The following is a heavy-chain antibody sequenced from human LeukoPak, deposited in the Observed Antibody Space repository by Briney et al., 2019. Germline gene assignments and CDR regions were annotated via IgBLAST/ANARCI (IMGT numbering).Heavy chain of an antibody. Sequence: TSGGSLRLSCAASGFTFSDYYMSWVRQAPGKGLEWVSYISSSGSTIYYADSVKGRFTISRDNAKNSLYLQMNSLRAEDTAVYYCARASRAQLVNYWGQGTLVTVSS. J-gene: IGHJ4*02. V-gene: IGHV3-11*01. D-gene: IGHD6-13*01. CDR2: ISSSGSTI. CDR1: GFTFSDYY. CDR3: ARASRAQLVNY.